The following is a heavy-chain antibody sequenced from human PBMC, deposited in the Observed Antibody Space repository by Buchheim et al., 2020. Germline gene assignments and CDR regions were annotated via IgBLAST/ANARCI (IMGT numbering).Heavy chain of an antibody. Sequence: EVHLLESGGGLVQPGGSLRLSCAVSGFTFSNYAMSWVRQAPGKGLEWVSTIRGSDGSSYYADSVKGRFTVSRDNSKNTLYLQIHSLRAEDTAIYYCARASNFDCWGQGTL. D-gene: IGHD2-2*01. CDR3: ARASNFDC. CDR1: GFTFSNYA. V-gene: IGHV3-23*01. J-gene: IGHJ4*02. CDR2: IRGSDGSS.